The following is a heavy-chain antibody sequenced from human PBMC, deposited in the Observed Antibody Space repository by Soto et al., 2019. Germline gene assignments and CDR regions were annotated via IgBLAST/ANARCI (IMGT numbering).Heavy chain of an antibody. CDR1: GFTFSSYS. Sequence: EVQLVESGGGLVQPGGSLRLSCAASGFTFSSYSMNWVRQAPGKGLEWVSYISSSSSTIYYADSVKGRFTISRDNAKNSLYLQMNSLRDEDTAVYYCARDLGGITLVRSTTYYYYYMDVWGKGPTVTVSS. J-gene: IGHJ6*03. CDR3: ARDLGGITLVRSTTYYYYYMDV. D-gene: IGHD3-10*01. CDR2: ISSSSSTI. V-gene: IGHV3-48*02.